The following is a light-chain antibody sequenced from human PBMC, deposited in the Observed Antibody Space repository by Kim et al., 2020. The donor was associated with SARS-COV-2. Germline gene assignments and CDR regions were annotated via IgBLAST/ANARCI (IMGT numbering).Light chain of an antibody. J-gene: IGLJ2*01. CDR1: SSDVGGYNY. V-gene: IGLV2-14*03. CDR2: DVS. Sequence: GQSITISCTGTSSDVGGYNYVSWYQQHPGKAPNLMIYDVSNRPSGVSNRFSGSKSGNTASLTISGLQAEDEADYYCSSYTSSSTPLFGGGTQLTVL. CDR3: SSYTSSSTPL.